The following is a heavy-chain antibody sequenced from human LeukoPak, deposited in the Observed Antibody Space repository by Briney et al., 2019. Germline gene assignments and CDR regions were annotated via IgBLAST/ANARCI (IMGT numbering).Heavy chain of an antibody. CDR2: ISYDGSNK. CDR3: AKASYSGGWIYYFDY. Sequence: GGSLRLSCAASGFTFSSYGMHWVRQAPGKGLEWVAVISYDGSNKYYADSVKGRFTISRDNSKNTLYLQMNSLRAEDTAVYYCAKASYSGGWIYYFDYWGQGTLVTVSS. V-gene: IGHV3-30*18. CDR1: GFTFSSYG. J-gene: IGHJ4*02. D-gene: IGHD6-19*01.